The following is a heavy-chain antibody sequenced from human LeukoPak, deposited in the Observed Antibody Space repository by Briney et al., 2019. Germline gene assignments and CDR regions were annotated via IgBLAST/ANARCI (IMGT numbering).Heavy chain of an antibody. CDR2: VYYTGNA. D-gene: IGHD5/OR15-5a*01. Sequence: SETLSLTCAVSGDSISNNIYYWYWIRQIPGKGLEWIGAVYYTGNANYNPSLKSRVTISVDTSDNRFSLHLSSVNAADTAIYYCARLRALSGHRGAFDIWGQGTLVTVSS. J-gene: IGHJ3*02. V-gene: IGHV4-39*01. CDR1: GDSISNNIYY. CDR3: ARLRALSGHRGAFDI.